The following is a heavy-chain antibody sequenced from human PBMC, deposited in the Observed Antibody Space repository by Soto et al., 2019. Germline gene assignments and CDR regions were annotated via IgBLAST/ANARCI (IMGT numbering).Heavy chain of an antibody. Sequence: PSETLSLTCTVSGASITTYYWSWIRQPPGKGLEWIGYISYSGSTDYDPSLKSRVTISVDTSKNQFSLKVSSVTAADTAVYYCASLYGDYVPYWGQGILVTVSS. J-gene: IGHJ4*02. CDR3: ASLYGDYVPY. CDR2: ISYSGST. D-gene: IGHD4-17*01. CDR1: GASITTYY. V-gene: IGHV4-59*08.